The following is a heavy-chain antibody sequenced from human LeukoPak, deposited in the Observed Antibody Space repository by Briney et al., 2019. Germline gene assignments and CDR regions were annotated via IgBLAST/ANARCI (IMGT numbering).Heavy chain of an antibody. CDR2: IYSGGST. CDR3: AKANSYYGSGGQGAFDI. V-gene: IGHV3-66*02. Sequence: PGGSLRLSCAASGFTVSSNYMSWVRQAPGKGLEWVSVIYSGGSTYYADSVKGRFTISRDNSKNTLYLQMNSLRAEDTAVYYCAKANSYYGSGGQGAFDIWGQGTMVTVSS. J-gene: IGHJ3*02. CDR1: GFTVSSNY. D-gene: IGHD3-10*01.